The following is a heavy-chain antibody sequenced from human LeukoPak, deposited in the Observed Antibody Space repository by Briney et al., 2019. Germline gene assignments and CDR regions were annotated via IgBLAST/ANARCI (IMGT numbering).Heavy chain of an antibody. D-gene: IGHD1-26*01. J-gene: IGHJ4*02. CDR2: IIGTGVGA. CDR3: AKDRGGSSPPFDY. V-gene: IGHV3-23*01. CDR1: GFTFSSFA. Sequence: GGSLRLSCAASGFTFSSFAMTWVRQAPGKGLEWVSSIIGTGVGAFYADSVKGRFTISRDNSKNTLYLQMNSLRADDTAVYYCAKDRGGSSPPFDYWGQGTLVTVSS.